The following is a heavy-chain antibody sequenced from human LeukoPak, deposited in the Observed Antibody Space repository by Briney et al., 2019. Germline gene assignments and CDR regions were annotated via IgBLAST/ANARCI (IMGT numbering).Heavy chain of an antibody. J-gene: IGHJ6*03. CDR1: GGSISSYY. CDR3: ARGHRGGGSYSYYYYYMDV. Sequence: SETLSLTCTVSGGSISSYYWSWIRQPPGKGLERIGYIYYSGSTNYNPSLKSRVTISVDTSKNQFSLKLSSVTAADTAVYYCARGHRGGGSYSYYYYYMDVWGKGTTVTVSS. CDR2: IYYSGST. V-gene: IGHV4-59*01. D-gene: IGHD1-26*01.